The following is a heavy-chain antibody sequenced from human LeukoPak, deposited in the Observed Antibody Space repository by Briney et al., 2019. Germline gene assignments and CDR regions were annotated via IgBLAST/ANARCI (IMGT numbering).Heavy chain of an antibody. CDR2: ITITSDKI. Sequence: GGCPGLSCAASGFTFTGFSMNWFRQAPGEGGGGVLYITITSDKIYYADSVKGRFTISRDNARNSLYLQMNSLRDEDTAVYSCAREAYWGSSGKGFDSWGQGTLVIVSS. V-gene: IGHV3-48*02. CDR1: GFTFTGFS. J-gene: IGHJ4*02. CDR3: AREAYWGSSGKGFDS. D-gene: IGHD4-23*01.